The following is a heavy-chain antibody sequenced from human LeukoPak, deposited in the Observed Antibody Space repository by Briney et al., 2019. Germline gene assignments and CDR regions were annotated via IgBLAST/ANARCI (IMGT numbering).Heavy chain of an antibody. V-gene: IGHV1-69*05. CDR2: IIPIFGTA. Sequence: ASVKVSCKASGGTFSSYAISWVRQAPGQGLEWMGGIIPIFGTANYAQKFRGRVTITTGESTSTAYMELSSLRSGDTAVYYCATSGGYVYYYYMDVWGKGTTVTVSS. D-gene: IGHD3-22*01. J-gene: IGHJ6*03. CDR3: ATSGGYVYYYYMDV. CDR1: GGTFSSYA.